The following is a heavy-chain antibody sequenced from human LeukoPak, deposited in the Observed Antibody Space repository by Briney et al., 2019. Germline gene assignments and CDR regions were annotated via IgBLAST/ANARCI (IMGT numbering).Heavy chain of an antibody. CDR1: GGTFSSYA. CDR3: ARAHTRPKLGWVFYGMDV. Sequence: GASVKVSCKASGGTFSSYAISWVRQAPGQGLEWMGRIIPILGIANYAQKFQGRVTITADKSTSTAYMELSSLRSEDTAVYYCARAHTRPKLGWVFYGMDVWGQGTTVTVSS. J-gene: IGHJ6*02. D-gene: IGHD7-27*01. V-gene: IGHV1-69*04. CDR2: IIPILGIA.